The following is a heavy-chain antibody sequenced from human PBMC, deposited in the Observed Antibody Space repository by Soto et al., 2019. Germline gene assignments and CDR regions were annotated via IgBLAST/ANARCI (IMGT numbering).Heavy chain of an antibody. CDR1: GYTVTGYY. Sequence: QVQLVQSGAEVKKRGASVKVSCKASGYTVTGYYMHWVRQAPGQGLEWMGWINPNSGGTNYAQKFQGRVTMTRDTSISTAYMELSRLRSDDTAVYYCPRRGYGSGSLDVWGQETTVTVSS. J-gene: IGHJ6*02. V-gene: IGHV1-2*02. D-gene: IGHD3-10*01. CDR3: PRRGYGSGSLDV. CDR2: INPNSGGT.